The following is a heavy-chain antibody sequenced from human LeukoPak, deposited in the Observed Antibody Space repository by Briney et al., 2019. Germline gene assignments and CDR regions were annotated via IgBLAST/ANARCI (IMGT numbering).Heavy chain of an antibody. D-gene: IGHD3-10*01. CDR2: IYSGGSK. V-gene: IGHV3-53*01. CDR1: GFTVSSNY. J-gene: IGHJ4*02. Sequence: PGGSLRLSCAASGFTVSSNYMSWVRQAPGKGLEWVSVIYSGGSKYYAGSVKGRFTISRDNSKNTLYLQMNSLRAEDTAVYYCASHYGSGSYSDYWGQGTLVTVSS. CDR3: ASHYGSGSYSDY.